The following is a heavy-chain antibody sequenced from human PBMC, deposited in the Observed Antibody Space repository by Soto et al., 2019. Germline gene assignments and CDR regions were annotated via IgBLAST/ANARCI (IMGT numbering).Heavy chain of an antibody. CDR3: ARSWVEQQLVFDYFYGMDV. Sequence: ASVKVSCKASGYTFSSYGISWVRQAPGQGLEWMGWISAYNGNTNYAQKLQGRVTMTTDTSTSTAYMELRSLRSDDTAVYYCARSWVEQQLVFDYFYGMDVWGQGTTVTVSS. D-gene: IGHD6-13*01. CDR1: GYTFSSYG. V-gene: IGHV1-18*04. J-gene: IGHJ6*02. CDR2: ISAYNGNT.